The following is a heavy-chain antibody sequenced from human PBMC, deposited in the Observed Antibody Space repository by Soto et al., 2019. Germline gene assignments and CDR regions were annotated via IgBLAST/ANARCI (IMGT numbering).Heavy chain of an antibody. CDR1: GFTFSTYA. J-gene: IGHJ3*02. D-gene: IGHD2-15*01. CDR3: SHPRGFGVFDAYDI. Sequence: GGSLRLSCAVSGFTFSTYAMSWVRQAPGKGLEWVSAISNSGGTIYYADSVQGRFTISRDNSLNTLFLQMHSLRIEDTAVYYCSHPRGFGVFDAYDIWGQGTMVTVSS. V-gene: IGHV3-23*01. CDR2: ISNSGGTI.